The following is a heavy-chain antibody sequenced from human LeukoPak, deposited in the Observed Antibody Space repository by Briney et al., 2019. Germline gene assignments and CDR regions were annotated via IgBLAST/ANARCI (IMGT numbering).Heavy chain of an antibody. V-gene: IGHV4-59*01. CDR2: IYYSGST. CDR1: GGSISSYY. J-gene: IGHJ3*02. CDR3: ARDSLGYCSGGSCYSVGYDAFDI. Sequence: PSETLSLTCTVSGGSISSYYWSWIRRPPGKGLEWIGYIYYSGSTNYNPSLKSRVTISVDTSKNQFSLKLSSVTAADTAVYYCARDSLGYCSGGSCYSVGYDAFDIWGQGTMVTVSS. D-gene: IGHD2-15*01.